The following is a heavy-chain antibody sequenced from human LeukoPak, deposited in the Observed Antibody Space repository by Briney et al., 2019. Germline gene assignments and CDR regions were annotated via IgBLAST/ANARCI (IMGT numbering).Heavy chain of an antibody. V-gene: IGHV3-21*06. CDR1: GFTFSSYT. D-gene: IGHD6-19*01. CDR2: ISSSSSDFI. CDR3: ARDLAEAGHNWFDP. Sequence: GGSLRLSCVGSGFTFSSYTMNWVRQAPGKGLEWVSLISSSSSDFIYYADSVKGRFTISRDNAKNSLYLQMNSLRVEDTAVYYCARDLAEAGHNWFDPWGQGTLVIVSS. J-gene: IGHJ5*02.